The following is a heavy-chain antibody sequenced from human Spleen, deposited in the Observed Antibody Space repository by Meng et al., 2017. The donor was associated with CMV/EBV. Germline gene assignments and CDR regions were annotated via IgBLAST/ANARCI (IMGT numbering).Heavy chain of an antibody. CDR2: ITIDRVKEPKT. CDR3: ARSTASGTDVWD. Sequence: SGFVFRDYWMNWVRQAPGEGPVWVARITIDRVKEPKTKYADFVGGRFTISRDNAASTLYLQMSGLRVDDTAIYHCARSTASGTDVWDWGQGTLVTVSS. V-gene: IGHV3-74*01. J-gene: IGHJ4*02. D-gene: IGHD3-10*01. CDR1: GFVFRDYW.